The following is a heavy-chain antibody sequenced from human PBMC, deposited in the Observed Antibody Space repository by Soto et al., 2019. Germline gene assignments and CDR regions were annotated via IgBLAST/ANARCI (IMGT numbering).Heavy chain of an antibody. CDR1: GYTFTSYG. V-gene: IGHV1-18*01. CDR2: ISAYNGNT. Sequence: QVQLVQSGAEVKKPGASVKVSCKASGYTFTSYGITWVRQAPGKGLEWMGWISAYNGNTNYAQKLQGRVTMTTDTSTSTAYMELRSLRADDTAVYYCAGGITMVRGVRGVSSYYYGMDVWGQGTTVTVSS. D-gene: IGHD3-10*01. J-gene: IGHJ6*02. CDR3: AGGITMVRGVRGVSSYYYGMDV.